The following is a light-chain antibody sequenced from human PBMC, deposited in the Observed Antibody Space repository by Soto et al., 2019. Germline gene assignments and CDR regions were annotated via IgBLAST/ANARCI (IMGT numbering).Light chain of an antibody. V-gene: IGKV3-20*01. J-gene: IGKJ1*01. Sequence: TQSPSSLSASVLDRVTITSRASQSISSYLNWYQQKPGQAPRLLIYAASTRATGIPDRFSGSGSGTDFTLTISRLEPEDFAVYYCQQYGSSPITFGQGTKVDIK. CDR3: QQYGSSPIT. CDR2: AAS. CDR1: QSISSY.